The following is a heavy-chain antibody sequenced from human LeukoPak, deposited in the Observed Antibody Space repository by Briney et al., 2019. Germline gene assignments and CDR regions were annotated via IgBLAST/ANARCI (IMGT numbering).Heavy chain of an antibody. D-gene: IGHD6-19*01. CDR1: NVSISSDTYF. CDR2: MSSSGII. CDR3: AKGAGPPWFDP. Sequence: SETLSLTCTVSNVSISSDTYFWGWIRQPAGKGLEWIGRMSSSGIITYIPPLNSRVTISLDTSSNQYSMNLNSVTAADTAVYYCAKGAGPPWFDPWGQGTLVTVSS. J-gene: IGHJ5*02. V-gene: IGHV4-61*02.